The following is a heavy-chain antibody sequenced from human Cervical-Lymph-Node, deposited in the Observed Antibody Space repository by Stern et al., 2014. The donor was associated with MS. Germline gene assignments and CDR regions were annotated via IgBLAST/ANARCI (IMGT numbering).Heavy chain of an antibody. V-gene: IGHV3-7*01. Sequence: QLVQSGGGLVQPGGSLRLSCAASGLTLSSYWMSWVRQAPGKGLEWVANIKQDGSEKYYVDSVKGRFTISRDNAKNSLFLQMNSLRAEDTAVYYCAADTRAMTVFYWGQGTLVTVSS. CDR3: AADTRAMTVFY. J-gene: IGHJ4*02. CDR1: GLTLSSYW. CDR2: IKQDGSEK. D-gene: IGHD2-21*02.